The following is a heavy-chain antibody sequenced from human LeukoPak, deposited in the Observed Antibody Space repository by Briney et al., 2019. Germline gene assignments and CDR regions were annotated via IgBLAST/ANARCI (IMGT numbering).Heavy chain of an antibody. CDR3: ARVTPEYNWNDANDAFDI. D-gene: IGHD1-1*01. V-gene: IGHV4-61*02. CDR1: GGSISSGSYY. Sequence: SQTLSLTCTVSGGSISSGSYYWSWIRQPAGKGLEWIGRIYTSGSTNYNPSLKSRVTISVDTSKNQFSLKLSSVTAADTAVYYCARVTPEYNWNDANDAFDIWGQGTMVTVSS. CDR2: IYTSGST. J-gene: IGHJ3*02.